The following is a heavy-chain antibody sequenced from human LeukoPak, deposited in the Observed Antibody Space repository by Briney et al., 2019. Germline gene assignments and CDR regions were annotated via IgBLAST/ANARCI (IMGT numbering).Heavy chain of an antibody. J-gene: IGHJ6*04. V-gene: IGHV4-59*01. CDR1: GDSISSYY. Sequence: SETLSLTCTVSGDSISSYYWSWLRQPPGKGLEWFGYIYYSGSTNYKPSLKSRVTISVVTSKNQFSLKLSSVTAADTAVYYCARVPKRAGSLGIYVWGEGTTLTVSS. CDR2: IYYSGST. CDR3: ARVPKRAGSLGIYV. D-gene: IGHD3-10*01.